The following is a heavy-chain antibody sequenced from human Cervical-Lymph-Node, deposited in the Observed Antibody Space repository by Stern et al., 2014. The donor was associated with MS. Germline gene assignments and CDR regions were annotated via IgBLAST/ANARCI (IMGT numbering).Heavy chain of an antibody. CDR2: LYPGDSDS. CDR3: ATAPPRGYTYGNFDY. CDR1: GYSFCNYW. J-gene: IGHJ4*02. V-gene: IGHV5-51*03. Sequence: VKLVQSGTEVKKPGESLKISCKGSGYSFCNYWIGWVRQMHGKGMDWKWFLYPGDSDSTYRPSFQGQVTISADKSINAACLQWSSLKASNTAFYSCATAPPRGYTYGNFDYWGQGTLVTVSS. D-gene: IGHD5-18*01.